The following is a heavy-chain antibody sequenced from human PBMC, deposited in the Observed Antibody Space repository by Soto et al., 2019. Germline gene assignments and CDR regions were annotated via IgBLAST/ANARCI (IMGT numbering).Heavy chain of an antibody. D-gene: IGHD5-12*01. CDR3: ANEMATNPQPFDY. J-gene: IGHJ4*02. V-gene: IGHV3-30*18. CDR2: ISYDGSNK. CDR1: GFTFSSYG. Sequence: GGSLRLSCAASGFTFSSYGMHWVRQAPGKGLEWVAVISYDGSNKYYADSVKGRFTISRDNSKNTLYLQMNSLRAEDTAVYYCANEMATNPQPFDYWGQGTLVTVSS.